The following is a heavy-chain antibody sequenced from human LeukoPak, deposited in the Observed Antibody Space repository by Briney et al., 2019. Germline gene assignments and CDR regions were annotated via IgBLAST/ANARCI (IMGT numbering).Heavy chain of an antibody. J-gene: IGHJ3*02. CDR1: GFTFRDYA. D-gene: IGHD3-22*01. V-gene: IGHV3-23*01. CDR2: ISGSGGST. Sequence: PGGSLRLSCVASGFTFRDYAMSWVRQAPGKGLEWVSAISGSGGSTYYADSVKGRFTISRDNSKNTLFLQMNSLRAEDTAVYYCAKGRYYYDSSDAFDIWGQGTMVTVSS. CDR3: AKGRYYYDSSDAFDI.